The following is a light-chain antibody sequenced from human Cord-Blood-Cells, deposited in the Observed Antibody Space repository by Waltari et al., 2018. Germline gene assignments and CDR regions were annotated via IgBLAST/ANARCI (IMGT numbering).Light chain of an antibody. CDR3: QQRSNWPLT. Sequence: EIVLTQSPATLSLSPGERATLSCRASQSVSSYLAWYQQKPGQAPSLLIYAASNRATGIPARFSGSGSGTDFTLTISSLEPEDFAVYYWQQRSNWPLTFGGGTKVEIK. CDR1: QSVSSY. CDR2: AAS. J-gene: IGKJ4*01. V-gene: IGKV3-11*01.